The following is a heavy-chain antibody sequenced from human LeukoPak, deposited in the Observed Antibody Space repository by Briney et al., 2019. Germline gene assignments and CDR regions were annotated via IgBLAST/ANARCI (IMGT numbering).Heavy chain of an antibody. D-gene: IGHD4-17*01. Sequence: GGSLRLSCAASGFTVSSNYMSWVRQAPGKGLEWVSVIYSGGSTYYADSVKGRFTISRDNSKNTLYLQMNSLRAEDTAVYYCARGDYGDYVGYFQHWGQGTLVTVSS. CDR3: ARGDYGDYVGYFQH. J-gene: IGHJ1*01. CDR2: IYSGGST. CDR1: GFTVSSNY. V-gene: IGHV3-66*01.